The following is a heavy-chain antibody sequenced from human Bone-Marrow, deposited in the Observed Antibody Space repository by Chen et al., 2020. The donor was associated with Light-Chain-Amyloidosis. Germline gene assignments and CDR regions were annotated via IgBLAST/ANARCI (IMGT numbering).Heavy chain of an antibody. J-gene: IGHJ6*03. CDR2: IYYSGST. CDR1: GGSISSSSYY. CDR3: ARAGDGSYYYMDV. V-gene: IGHV4-39*01. D-gene: IGHD7-27*01. Sequence: QLQLQESGPGLVKPSETLSITCTVSGGSISSSSYYWGWIRQPPGKGLEWIGSIYYSGSTYYNPSLKSRVTISVDTSKNQFSLKLSSVTAADTAVYYCARAGDGSYYYMDVWGKGTTVTVSS.